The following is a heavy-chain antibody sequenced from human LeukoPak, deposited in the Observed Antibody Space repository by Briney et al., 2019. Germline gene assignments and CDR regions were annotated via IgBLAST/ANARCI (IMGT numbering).Heavy chain of an antibody. V-gene: IGHV1-46*01. D-gene: IGHD6-19*01. Sequence: GASVKVSCKASGYTFTSYYMRWVRQAPGQGLEWMGIISPSGGSTSYAQKFQGRVTMTRDTSTSTVYMELSSLRSEDTAVYYCARGIAVAGMDYWGQGTLVTVSS. J-gene: IGHJ4*02. CDR3: ARGIAVAGMDY. CDR1: GYTFTSYY. CDR2: ISPSGGST.